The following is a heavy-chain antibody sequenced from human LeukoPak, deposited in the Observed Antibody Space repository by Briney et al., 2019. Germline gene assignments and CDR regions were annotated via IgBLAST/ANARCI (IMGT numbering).Heavy chain of an antibody. CDR3: AREEHRLVAAGTSAFDL. J-gene: IGHJ3*01. CDR1: GFTFSDYW. Sequence: TGGSLRLSCAASGFTFSDYWMHWVRHAPGKGLAWVSHINIDGGLTNYADSVKGRFTVSRDNARNTLYLQMSSLRAEDTAIYFCAREEHRLVAAGTSAFDLGGQGTLVTVSP. CDR2: INIDGGLT. V-gene: IGHV3-74*01. D-gene: IGHD6-13*01.